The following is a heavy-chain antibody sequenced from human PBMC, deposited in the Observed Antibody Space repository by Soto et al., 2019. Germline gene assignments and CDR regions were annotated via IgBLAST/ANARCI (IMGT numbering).Heavy chain of an antibody. CDR3: ASWDYDVLTGYSYDD. D-gene: IGHD3-9*01. V-gene: IGHV1-69*01. CDR1: GGTFNNYG. CDR2: IIPMIGRT. Sequence: QVQLVQSGAEVKKPGSSVKVSCKASGGTFNNYGMGWVRQAPGQGLEWVGGIIPMIGRTNYAQKFQGRLTLTAYASRSTAYMELRSLRSDDTAVYYCASWDYDVLTGYSYDDWGQGTLVTVSS. J-gene: IGHJ4*02.